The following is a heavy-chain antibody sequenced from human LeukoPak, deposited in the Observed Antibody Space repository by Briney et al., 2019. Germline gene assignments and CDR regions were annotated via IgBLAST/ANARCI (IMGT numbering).Heavy chain of an antibody. V-gene: IGHV3-48*04. CDR2: ISSSSSTI. Sequence: GGSLRLSCAASGFTISSYSMNWVRQAPGKGLEWVSYISSSSSTIYYADSVKGRFTISRDNAKNSLYLQMNSLRAEDTAVYYCAREPLMDGGPRFDPWGQGTLVTVSS. D-gene: IGHD4-23*01. J-gene: IGHJ5*02. CDR3: AREPLMDGGPRFDP. CDR1: GFTISSYS.